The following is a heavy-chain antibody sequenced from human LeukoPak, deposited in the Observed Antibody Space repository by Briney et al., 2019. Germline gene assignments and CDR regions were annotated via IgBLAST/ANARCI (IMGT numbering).Heavy chain of an antibody. CDR3: ARGKVMATWLVRGDEWYFDL. CDR2: INHSGST. Sequence: GSLRLSCAASTFTFSDYHMSWIRQPPGKGLEWIGEINHSGSTNYNPSLKSRVTISVDTSKNQFSLKLSSVTAADTAVYYCARGKVMATWLVRGDEWYFDLWGRGTLVTVSS. CDR1: TFTFSDYH. J-gene: IGHJ2*01. V-gene: IGHV4-34*01. D-gene: IGHD6-19*01.